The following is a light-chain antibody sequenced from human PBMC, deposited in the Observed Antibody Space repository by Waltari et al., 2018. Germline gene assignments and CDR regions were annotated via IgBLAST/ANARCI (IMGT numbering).Light chain of an antibody. CDR1: SSDIGGYNY. V-gene: IGLV2-14*03. CDR3: SSYTSSSTLV. J-gene: IGLJ3*02. Sequence: QSALTQPASVSGSPGQSITISCTGTSSDIGGYNYVSWYQQHPGKAPKLMIFDVSNLPSGFSNRCSGSKSGNTASRTISGLQAEDEADYYCSSYTSSSTLVFGGGTKLTVL. CDR2: DVS.